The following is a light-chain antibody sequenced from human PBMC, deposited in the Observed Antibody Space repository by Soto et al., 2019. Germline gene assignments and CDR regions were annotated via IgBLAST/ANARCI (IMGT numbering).Light chain of an antibody. V-gene: IGKV3-15*01. CDR2: FAS. J-gene: IGKJ4*01. CDR3: QQYNEWPLT. Sequence: EIVMTQSPATLSVSPGERATLSCRASQSVSNNLAWYQQKPGQAPRLLIYFASTRATGIPARFSGSGSGAEFTLTISSLQSEDFAVYYCQQYNEWPLTFGGGTKVETK. CDR1: QSVSNN.